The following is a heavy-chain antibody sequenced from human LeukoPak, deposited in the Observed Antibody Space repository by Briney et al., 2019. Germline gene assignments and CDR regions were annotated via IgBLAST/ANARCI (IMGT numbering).Heavy chain of an antibody. CDR3: ARSTRYCTNGVCGYWYFDL. J-gene: IGHJ2*01. Sequence: SETLSLTCAVYGGSFSGYNWSWIRQPPGKGLEWIGEINHSGSTDYNPSLKSRVTISVDTSKNQFSLKLSSVTAADTAVYYCARSTRYCTNGVCGYWYFDLWGRGTLVTVSS. V-gene: IGHV4-34*01. D-gene: IGHD2-8*01. CDR1: GGSFSGYN. CDR2: INHSGST.